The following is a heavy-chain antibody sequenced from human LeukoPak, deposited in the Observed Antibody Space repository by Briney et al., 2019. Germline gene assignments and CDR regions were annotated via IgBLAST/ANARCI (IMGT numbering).Heavy chain of an antibody. J-gene: IGHJ6*03. V-gene: IGHV1-18*01. CDR3: ARYPLGIYYMDV. D-gene: IGHD1-14*01. CDR2: ISAYNGNT. CDR1: GYTFTSYG. Sequence: GASVKVSCKASGYTFTSYGISWVRQAPGQGLEWMGWISAYNGNTNYAQKLQGRVTITTDESTSTAYMELSSLRSEDTAVYYCARYPLGIYYMDVWGKGTTVTVSS.